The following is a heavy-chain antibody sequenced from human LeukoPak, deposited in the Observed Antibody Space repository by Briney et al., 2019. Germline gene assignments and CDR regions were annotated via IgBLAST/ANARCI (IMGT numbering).Heavy chain of an antibody. V-gene: IGHV3-74*01. CDR1: GFSFSGHW. CDR2: ISPTGSTT. CDR3: ARSNDMDV. Sequence: GGSLRLSCTASGFSFSGHWVHWARQLPGKGLVWVSRISPTGSTTSYADSVKGRFTVSRDTAKNSLYLQMNNLRAEDTALCYCARSNDMDVWGQGTTVIVSS. J-gene: IGHJ6*02.